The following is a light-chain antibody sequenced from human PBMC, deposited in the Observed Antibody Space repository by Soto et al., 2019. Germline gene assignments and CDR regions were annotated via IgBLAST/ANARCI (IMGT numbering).Light chain of an antibody. Sequence: EIVMTQSPATLSVSPGETATLSCRASQSVNSNLAWYQQKPGQAPRLLISDACTRAAGLPARFSGSGSGTEFTLTISSLQSEDFAVYFCQQSNNWPKTFGQGTKVEIK. CDR2: DAC. V-gene: IGKV3-15*01. CDR3: QQSNNWPKT. J-gene: IGKJ1*01. CDR1: QSVNSN.